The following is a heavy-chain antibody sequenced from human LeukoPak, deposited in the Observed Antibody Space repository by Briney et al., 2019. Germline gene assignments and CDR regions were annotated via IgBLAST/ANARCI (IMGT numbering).Heavy chain of an antibody. J-gene: IGHJ3*02. V-gene: IGHV1-69*13. CDR1: GGTFSSYA. Sequence: GASVKVSCKASGGTFSSYAISWVRQAPGQGLEWMGGIIPIFGTANYAQKFQGRVTITADESTSTAYMELSSLRSEDTAVYYCARDLGGRGGKGVHYYDSSGYANAFDIWGQGTMVTVSS. CDR2: IIPIFGTA. D-gene: IGHD3-22*01. CDR3: ARDLGGRGGKGVHYYDSSGYANAFDI.